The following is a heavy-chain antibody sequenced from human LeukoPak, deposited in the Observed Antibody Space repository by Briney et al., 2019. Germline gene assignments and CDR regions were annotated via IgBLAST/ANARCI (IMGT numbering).Heavy chain of an antibody. Sequence: GESLRLSCAASGFTFSSYWMSWVRQAPGQGLEWVANIKQDGSEKYNVDSVKGRFTISRDNAKNSLYLQMDSLRAEDTAVYYCASGSGWSYLAYWGQGTLVTVSS. J-gene: IGHJ4*02. CDR1: GFTFSSYW. V-gene: IGHV3-7*01. CDR2: IKQDGSEK. D-gene: IGHD6-19*01. CDR3: ASGSGWSYLAY.